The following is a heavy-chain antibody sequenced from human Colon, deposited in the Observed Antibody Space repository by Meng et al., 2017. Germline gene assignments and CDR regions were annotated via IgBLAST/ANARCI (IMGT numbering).Heavy chain of an antibody. J-gene: IGHJ5*02. D-gene: IGHD4-17*01. CDR2: IYHTGTT. V-gene: IGHV4-38-2*02. CDR3: ARSYLTTVPYRFDH. Sequence: SETLSLTCTVSPYFIGSGNYWGWIRQPPGKGLEWVGTIYHTGTTYYNPSLESRLTISMDTSKNQFSLNLTYVTAADTAVYYCARSYLTTVPYRFDHWGQGALVTVSS. CDR1: PYFIGSGNY.